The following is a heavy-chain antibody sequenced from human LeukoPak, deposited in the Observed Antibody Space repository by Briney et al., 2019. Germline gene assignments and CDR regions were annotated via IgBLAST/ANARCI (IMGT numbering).Heavy chain of an antibody. CDR2: FGTGGTT. J-gene: IGHJ4*02. D-gene: IGHD3-10*01. Sequence: GGSLRLSCAASGFTFSSYAMFWVRQAPGKGLEWVSTFGTGGTTYYADSVKGRFTISRDISKNSLDLQMNSLRVEDTALYYCARGARGVPNDYWGQGTLVTVSS. V-gene: IGHV3-23*01. CDR3: ARGARGVPNDY. CDR1: GFTFSSYA.